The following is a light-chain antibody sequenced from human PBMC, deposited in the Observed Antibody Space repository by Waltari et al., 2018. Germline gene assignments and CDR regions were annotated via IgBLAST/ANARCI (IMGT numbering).Light chain of an antibody. V-gene: IGLV7-43*01. CDR1: TGAVTSGYY. Sequence: QTVVTQEPSLTVSPGGTVTITCASSTGAVTSGYYPNWFQQKPGQAPRALIYNTANKHSWTPARFSGSLLGGKAALTLSGVQPEDEADYYCLLYYGGAQLRVFGGGTKLTVL. J-gene: IGLJ3*02. CDR3: LLYYGGAQLRV. CDR2: NTA.